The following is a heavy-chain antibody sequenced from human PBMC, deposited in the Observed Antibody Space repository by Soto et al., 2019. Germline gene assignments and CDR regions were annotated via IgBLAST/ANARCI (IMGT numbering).Heavy chain of an antibody. J-gene: IGHJ4*02. CDR1: GFTFSSYA. Sequence: GGSLRLSCAASGFTFSSYAMHWVRQAPGKGLEWVAVISYDGSNKYYADSVKGRFTISRDNSKNTLYLQMNSLRAEDTAVYYCARDPGGELLLDYWGQGTLVTVSS. D-gene: IGHD1-26*01. CDR2: ISYDGSNK. CDR3: ARDPGGELLLDY. V-gene: IGHV3-30-3*01.